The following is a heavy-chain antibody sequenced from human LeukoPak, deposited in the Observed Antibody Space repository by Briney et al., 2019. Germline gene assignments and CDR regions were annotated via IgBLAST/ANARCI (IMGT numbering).Heavy chain of an antibody. Sequence: SETLSLTCSVSGGPIIRYYWRWIRQPPGKGLEWIGYIYHTGSTNYSPSHKSRLTMSVDASRNQFSLKLVSVTAADTGVYYCARDRGTTGYYYLDSWGQGILVTVSS. CDR1: GGPIIRYY. V-gene: IGHV4-59*01. D-gene: IGHD1-26*01. CDR3: ARDRGTTGYYYLDS. J-gene: IGHJ4*02. CDR2: IYHTGST.